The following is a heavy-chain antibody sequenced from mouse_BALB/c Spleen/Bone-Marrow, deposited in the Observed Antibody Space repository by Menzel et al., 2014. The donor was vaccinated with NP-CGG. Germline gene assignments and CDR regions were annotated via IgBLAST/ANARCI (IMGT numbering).Heavy chain of an antibody. J-gene: IGHJ1*01. D-gene: IGHD2-10*02. V-gene: IGHV5-6*02. CDR1: GFTFSSYG. CDR3: ARRGYDNSYWYFGV. Sequence: EVKLVESGGDLVKPGGSLKLSCAASGFTFSSYGMSWVRQTPDKRLEWVATISSGGSHTYYPDSVKGRFTISRDNAKNTLYLQMSSPKSEDTAIYYCARRGYDNSYWYFGVWGAGTTVTVSS. CDR2: ISSGGSHT.